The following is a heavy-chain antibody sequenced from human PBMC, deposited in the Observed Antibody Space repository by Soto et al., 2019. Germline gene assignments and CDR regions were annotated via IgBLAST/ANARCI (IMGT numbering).Heavy chain of an antibody. CDR2: ISSGSSYT. Sequence: PGGSLRLSCAASGFTFGSFGLNWVRQAPGKGLEWVSSISSGSSYTYYADSGKGRFTIARDNDKYSLYVQMNSLRAEDTAVYYCARGGSRSPYHFDYWGQGTLVTVSS. V-gene: IGHV3-21*06. D-gene: IGHD6-13*01. CDR3: ARGGSRSPYHFDY. CDR1: GFTFGSFG. J-gene: IGHJ4*02.